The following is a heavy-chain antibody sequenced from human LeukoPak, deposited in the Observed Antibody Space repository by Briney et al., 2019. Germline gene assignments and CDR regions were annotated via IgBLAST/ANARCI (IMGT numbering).Heavy chain of an antibody. CDR3: ARTSSSSVY. Sequence: SGTLSLTCTVSGGSISSYYWSWIRQPPGKGLEWIGYIYYSGSTNYNPSLKSRVTISVDTSKNQFSLKLSSVTAADTAVYYCARTSSSSVYWGQGTLVTVSS. V-gene: IGHV4-59*01. CDR1: GGSISSYY. J-gene: IGHJ4*02. CDR2: IYYSGST. D-gene: IGHD6-6*01.